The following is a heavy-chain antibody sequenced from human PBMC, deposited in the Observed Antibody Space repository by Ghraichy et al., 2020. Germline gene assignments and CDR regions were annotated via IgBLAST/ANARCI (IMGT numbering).Heavy chain of an antibody. CDR3: ARSRRITMVRGGLGMDV. CDR2: INRSGST. Sequence: SETLSLTCAVYGGSFSGYYWSWIRQPPGKGLEWIGEINRSGSTNYNPSLKSRVTISVDTSKNQFSLKLSSVTAADTAVYYCARSRRITMVRGGLGMDVWGQGTTVTVSS. CDR1: GGSFSGYY. V-gene: IGHV4-34*01. J-gene: IGHJ6*02. D-gene: IGHD3-10*01.